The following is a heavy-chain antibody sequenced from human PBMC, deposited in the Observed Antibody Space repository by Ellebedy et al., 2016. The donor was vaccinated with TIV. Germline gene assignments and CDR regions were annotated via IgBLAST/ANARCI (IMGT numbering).Heavy chain of an antibody. CDR2: INPRTGGA. V-gene: IGHV1-2*04. D-gene: IGHD6-19*01. CDR1: GYTFTGYY. CDR3: AVAVAGESDLVH. Sequence: ASVKVSCXTSGYTFTGYYIHWVRQAPGQGLEWMGWINPRTGGAKSAQNFQDWVTLTRDTSISTAYMELSRLKSDDTAVYYCAVAVAGESDLVHWGQGTLVTVSS. J-gene: IGHJ4*02.